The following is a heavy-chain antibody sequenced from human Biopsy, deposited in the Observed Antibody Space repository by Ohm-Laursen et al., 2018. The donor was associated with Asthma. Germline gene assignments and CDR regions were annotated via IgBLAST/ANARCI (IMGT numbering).Heavy chain of an antibody. J-gene: IGHJ6*02. Sequence: SDTLSLTCVVYPGSFSGFFWTWIRPSPGKGLEWIGETNERGVTNNNPSLKSRVIISIDTYWNRVSLKLTSVTAADTAVYYCARGPELDVWGQGTTVTVSS. CDR3: ARGPELDV. V-gene: IGHV4-34*01. CDR2: TNERGVT. CDR1: PGSFSGFF.